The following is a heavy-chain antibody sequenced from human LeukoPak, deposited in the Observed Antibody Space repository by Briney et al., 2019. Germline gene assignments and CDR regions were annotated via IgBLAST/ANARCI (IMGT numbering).Heavy chain of an antibody. J-gene: IGHJ4*02. CDR1: GDSIRSSY. Sequence: SETLSLTCTVSGDSIRSSYWSWIRQPPGETLEWVGYIYYSGSANYNPSLKDRVSMSVDTSKNQLSLRLSSVTAADTAVYYCARRGGGQRTGHFDQWGQGILVTVSS. CDR3: ARRGGGQRTGHFDQ. CDR2: IYYSGSA. D-gene: IGHD1-1*01. V-gene: IGHV4-59*01.